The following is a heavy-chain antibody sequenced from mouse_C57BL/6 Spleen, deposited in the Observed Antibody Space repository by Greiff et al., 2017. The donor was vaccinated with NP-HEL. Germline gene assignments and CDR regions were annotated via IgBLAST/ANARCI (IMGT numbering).Heavy chain of an antibody. Sequence: LQQSGPELVKPGASVKISCKASGYTFTDYYMNWVKQSHGKSLEWIGDINPNNGGTSYNQKFKGKATLTVDKSSSTAYMELRSLTSEDSAVYYCARVSHSSGYGDYWGQGTTLTVSS. CDR2: INPNNGGT. J-gene: IGHJ2*01. CDR3: ARVSHSSGYGDY. CDR1: GYTFTDYY. D-gene: IGHD3-2*02. V-gene: IGHV1-26*01.